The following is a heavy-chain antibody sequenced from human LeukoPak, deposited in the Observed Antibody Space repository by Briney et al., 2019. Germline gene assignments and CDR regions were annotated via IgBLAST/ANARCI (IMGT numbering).Heavy chain of an antibody. Sequence: GASVKVSCKASGGTFSSYAISWVRQAPGQGLEWMGRIIPILGIANYAQKFQGRVTITADKSTSTAYMELSSLRSDDTAVYYCARLDSGYCSSTSCHYYYYGMDVWGQGTTVTVSS. J-gene: IGHJ6*02. V-gene: IGHV1-69*04. CDR3: ARLDSGYCSSTSCHYYYYGMDV. D-gene: IGHD2-2*03. CDR1: GGTFSSYA. CDR2: IIPILGIA.